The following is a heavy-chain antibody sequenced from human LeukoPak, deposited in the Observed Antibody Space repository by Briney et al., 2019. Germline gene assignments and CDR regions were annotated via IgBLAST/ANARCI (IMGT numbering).Heavy chain of an antibody. Sequence: PGGSLRLSCAASGFTYDDYGMSWVRQAPGKGLEWVSGINWNGGSTGYADSVKGRFTISRDNAKNSLYLQMNSLRAEDTALYYCARTREMATIRGAIDYWGQGTLVTVSS. CDR2: INWNGGST. D-gene: IGHD5-24*01. CDR1: GFTYDDYG. CDR3: ARTREMATIRGAIDY. V-gene: IGHV3-20*04. J-gene: IGHJ4*02.